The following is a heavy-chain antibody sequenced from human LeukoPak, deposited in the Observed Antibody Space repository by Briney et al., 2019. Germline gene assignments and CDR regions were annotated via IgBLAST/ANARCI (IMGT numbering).Heavy chain of an antibody. Sequence: SETLSLTCAVYGGSFSGYYWSWIRQPPGKGLERIGEINHSGSTNYNPSLKSRVTISVDTSKNQFSLKLSSVTAADTAVYYCARVTYYYGMDVWGQGTTVTVSS. CDR2: INHSGST. CDR1: GGSFSGYY. CDR3: ARVTYYYGMDV. J-gene: IGHJ6*02. V-gene: IGHV4-34*01.